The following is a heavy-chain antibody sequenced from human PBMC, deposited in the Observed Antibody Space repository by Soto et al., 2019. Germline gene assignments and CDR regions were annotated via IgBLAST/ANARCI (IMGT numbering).Heavy chain of an antibody. J-gene: IGHJ4*02. CDR1: GGSISRYY. Sequence: QVQLEESGPGLVKPSETLSLTCTVSGGSISRYYWSWIRQSPGKGPEWIGYIYHTGTTDYNPSLKSRVTISVDTSKKQFSLRLRSVTAADTAIYYCARLSAGHGDNHDYWGQGTLVTVSS. CDR2: IYHTGTT. D-gene: IGHD4-17*01. V-gene: IGHV4-59*08. CDR3: ARLSAGHGDNHDY.